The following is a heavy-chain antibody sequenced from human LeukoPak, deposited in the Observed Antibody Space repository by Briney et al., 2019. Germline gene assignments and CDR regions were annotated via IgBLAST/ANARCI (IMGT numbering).Heavy chain of an antibody. V-gene: IGHV3-23*01. Sequence: PGPSLRLSWPASGFTFNNYAMTWARRAPGKWLQSLSTISDSGGNTYYTDSVKGRFTISRDNSKNTLYLQVNSLRGEDTAVYYCAKLISTSCYMPIDVWGQGTTVTVSS. J-gene: IGHJ6*02. CDR1: GFTFNNYA. CDR2: ISDSGGNT. CDR3: AKLISTSCYMPIDV. D-gene: IGHD2-2*01.